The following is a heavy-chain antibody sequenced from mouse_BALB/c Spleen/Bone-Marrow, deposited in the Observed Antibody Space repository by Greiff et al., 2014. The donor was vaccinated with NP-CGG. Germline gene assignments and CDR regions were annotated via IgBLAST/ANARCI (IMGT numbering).Heavy chain of an antibody. CDR2: IDPYDSET. CDR3: ARSYDGYYVDY. V-gene: IGHV1-52*01. D-gene: IGHD2-3*01. Sequence: QVQLKESGAELVRPRASVKLSCKASGYTFTSYWMNWIKQRPEQGLEWIGRIDPYDSETHYNLKFKDKAILTVDKSSSTAYMQLNSLTSEDSAVYNCARSYDGYYVDYWGQGTTLTVSS. CDR1: GYTFTSYW. J-gene: IGHJ2*01.